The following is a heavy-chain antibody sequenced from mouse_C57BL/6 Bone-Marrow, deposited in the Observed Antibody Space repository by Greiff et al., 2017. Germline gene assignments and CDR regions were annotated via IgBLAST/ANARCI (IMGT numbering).Heavy chain of an antibody. D-gene: IGHD2-4*01. CDR1: GYTFTSYW. CDR2: IHPNSGST. CDR3: ARREDYDYDGAWFAY. Sequence: QVQLQQPGAELVKPGASVKMSCKASGYTFTSYWITWVKQRPGQGLEWIGMIHPNSGSTNYNEKFKSKATLTVDKSSSTAYMQLSSLTSEDSAVYYCARREDYDYDGAWFAYWGQGTLVTVSA. V-gene: IGHV1-64*01. J-gene: IGHJ3*01.